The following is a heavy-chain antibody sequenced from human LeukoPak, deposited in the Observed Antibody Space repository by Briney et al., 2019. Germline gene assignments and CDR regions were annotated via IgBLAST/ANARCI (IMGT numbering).Heavy chain of an antibody. Sequence: AASVKVSCKASGYTFTGYYMHWVRQAPGQGLEWMGWISAYNGNTNYAQKLQGRVTMTTDTSTSTAYMELRSLRSDDTAVYYCASDSRMGATRWFDPWGQGTLVTVSS. J-gene: IGHJ5*02. V-gene: IGHV1-18*04. CDR3: ASDSRMGATRWFDP. CDR2: ISAYNGNT. CDR1: GYTFTGYY. D-gene: IGHD1-26*01.